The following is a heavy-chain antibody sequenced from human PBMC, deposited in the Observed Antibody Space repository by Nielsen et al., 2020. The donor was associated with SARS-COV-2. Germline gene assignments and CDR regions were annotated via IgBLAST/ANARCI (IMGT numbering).Heavy chain of an antibody. Sequence: ASVKVSCKASGYTFTSYAMHWVRQAPGQRLEWMGWINAGNGSTKYSQKFQGRVTITRDTSASTAYMELSSLRSEDTAVYYCASIHRSRGSGSYYMANPNYYYYGMDVWGQGTTVTVSS. V-gene: IGHV1-3*01. CDR3: ASIHRSRGSGSYYMANPNYYYYGMDV. CDR2: INAGNGST. J-gene: IGHJ6*02. CDR1: GYTFTSYA. D-gene: IGHD3-10*01.